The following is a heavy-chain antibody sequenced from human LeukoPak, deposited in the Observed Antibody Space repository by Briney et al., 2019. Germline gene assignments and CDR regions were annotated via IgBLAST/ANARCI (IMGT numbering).Heavy chain of an antibody. Sequence: GGSLRLSCAASGFTFTNYGMHWVRQAPGKGLEWVAFIRYDGSNKYYADSVKGRFTISRNTSKNTLYLQMNSLRAEDTAVYYCAKDLLGSSWYPDYWGQGTLVTVSS. D-gene: IGHD6-13*01. CDR2: IRYDGSNK. CDR1: GFTFTNYG. V-gene: IGHV3-30*02. CDR3: AKDLLGSSWYPDY. J-gene: IGHJ4*02.